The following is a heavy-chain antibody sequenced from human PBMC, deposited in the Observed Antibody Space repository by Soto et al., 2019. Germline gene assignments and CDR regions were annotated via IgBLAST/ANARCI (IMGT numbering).Heavy chain of an antibody. V-gene: IGHV3-7*01. CDR1: GFSFSTYW. Sequence: EVQLVASGGGLVQPGGSLRLSCAASGFSFSTYWRSWVRQAPGKGLEWVANIKKDGSEIHYVDSVKGRFTISRDNAKSCLFRQMHSLRAEDTAVYYCARYLNSGPADYWGQGTLGTVSS. CDR3: ARYLNSGPADY. J-gene: IGHJ4*02. D-gene: IGHD1-7*01. CDR2: IKKDGSEI.